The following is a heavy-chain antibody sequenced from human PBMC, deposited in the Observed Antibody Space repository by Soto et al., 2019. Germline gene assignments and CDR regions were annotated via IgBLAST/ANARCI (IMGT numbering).Heavy chain of an antibody. CDR3: ARSPTEGAFDI. J-gene: IGHJ3*02. CDR2: IWYDGSNK. CDR1: GFTFSSYG. V-gene: IGHV3-33*01. Sequence: QVQLVESGGGVVQPGRSLRLSCAASGFTFSSYGMHWVRQAPGKGLEWVAVIWYDGSNKYYADSVKGRFTISRDNSKNTLYLQMNSLRAEDTAVYYYARSPTEGAFDIWGQGTMVTVSS.